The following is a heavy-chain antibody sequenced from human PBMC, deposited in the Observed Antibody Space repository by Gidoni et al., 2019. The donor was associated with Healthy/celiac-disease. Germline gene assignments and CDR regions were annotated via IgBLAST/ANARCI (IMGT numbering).Heavy chain of an antibody. D-gene: IGHD1-26*01. V-gene: IGHV4-4*07. J-gene: IGHJ3*02. Sequence: QVQLQESGPGLVKPSETLSLTCTVSGVSFSSYYWSWIRQPAGKGLEWIVRIYNSGSTNYNPSLKSRVAMSVDTSKNQCSLKLSSVTAADTAVYFCARGKWYSGSYYVWAFDIWGQGTMVTVSS. CDR3: ARGKWYSGSYYVWAFDI. CDR2: IYNSGST. CDR1: GVSFSSYY.